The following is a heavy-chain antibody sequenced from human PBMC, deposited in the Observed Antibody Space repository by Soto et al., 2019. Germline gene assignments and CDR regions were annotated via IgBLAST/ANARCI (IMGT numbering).Heavy chain of an antibody. V-gene: IGHV4-34*01. Sequence: SETLSLTCAVYGGSFSGYYWSWIRQPPGKGLEWIGEINHSGSTNYNPSLKSRVTISVDTSKNQFSLKLSSVTAADTAVYYCARGGLVVVAARWFDPWGQGTLVTVSS. CDR1: GGSFSGYY. D-gene: IGHD2-15*01. CDR2: INHSGST. CDR3: ARGGLVVVAARWFDP. J-gene: IGHJ5*02.